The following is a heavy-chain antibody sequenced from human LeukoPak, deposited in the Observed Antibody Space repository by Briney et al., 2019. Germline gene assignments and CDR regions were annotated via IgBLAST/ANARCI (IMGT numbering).Heavy chain of an antibody. J-gene: IGHJ4*02. CDR1: GYTFTSYG. D-gene: IGHD6-13*01. Sequence: ASVKVSCTASGYTFTSYGISWVRQAPGQGGEWMGWISAYNGNTNYAQKRQGRVTTTTDTSTSTGYMELRRLRSDDTAVYYCARGNIAAAAFDYWGQGTLVTVSS. CDR3: ARGNIAAAAFDY. V-gene: IGHV1-18*01. CDR2: ISAYNGNT.